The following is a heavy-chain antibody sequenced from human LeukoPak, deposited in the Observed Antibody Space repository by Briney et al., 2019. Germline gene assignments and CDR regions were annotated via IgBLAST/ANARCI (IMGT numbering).Heavy chain of an antibody. D-gene: IGHD3-22*01. V-gene: IGHV3-21*01. CDR3: ARDSYYDSSGYYHRDFDY. CDR2: ISSSGGTI. CDR1: GFTFSSYA. J-gene: IGHJ4*02. Sequence: GGSLRLSCAASGFTFSSYAMSWVRQAPGKGLEWVSAISSSGGTIYYADSVKGRFTISRDNAKNSLYLQMNSLRAEDTAVYYCARDSYYDSSGYYHRDFDYWGQGTLVTVSS.